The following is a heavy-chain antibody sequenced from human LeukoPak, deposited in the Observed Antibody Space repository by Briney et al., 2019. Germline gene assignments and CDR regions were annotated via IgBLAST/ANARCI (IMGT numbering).Heavy chain of an antibody. V-gene: IGHV3-23*01. CDR3: AKNRQYSSPLGDYFDD. J-gene: IGHJ4*02. CDR1: GLTFSTYA. D-gene: IGHD6-19*01. Sequence: GGSLRLSCAASGLTFSTYAMNWVRQAPGKGLEWVSGISGGGGSTYYADSVKGRFTISRDNSKNTLYLQMNSLRAEDTAIYYCAKNRQYSSPLGDYFDDWGQGTLVTVSS. CDR2: ISGGGGST.